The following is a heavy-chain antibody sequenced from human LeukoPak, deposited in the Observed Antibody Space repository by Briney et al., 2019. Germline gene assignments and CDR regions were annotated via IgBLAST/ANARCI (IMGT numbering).Heavy chain of an antibody. CDR2: IDTNTGNP. J-gene: IGHJ4*02. CDR1: GYTFTDFP. D-gene: IGHD2-15*01. CDR3: ARGYAY. Sequence: ASVTVSCKASGYTFTDFPNNWVRLAPGQGLGWMGWIDTNTGNPTYAQGFTGRFVFSLDTSVSTSYLQTNSLKADDAAVYDCARGYAYWGQGTLVTVSS. V-gene: IGHV7-4-1*02.